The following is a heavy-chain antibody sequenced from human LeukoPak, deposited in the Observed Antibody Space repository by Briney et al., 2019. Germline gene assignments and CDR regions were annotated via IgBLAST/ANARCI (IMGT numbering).Heavy chain of an antibody. Sequence: GGSLRLSCAASGFTSSDYWMSWVRQAPGKGLEWVSVIYSGGSTYYADSVKGRFTISRDNSKNTLYLQMNSLRAEDTAVYYCARESEMATIRWGQGTLVTVSS. CDR3: ARESEMATIR. J-gene: IGHJ4*02. D-gene: IGHD5-24*01. CDR1: GFTSSDYW. CDR2: IYSGGST. V-gene: IGHV3-66*01.